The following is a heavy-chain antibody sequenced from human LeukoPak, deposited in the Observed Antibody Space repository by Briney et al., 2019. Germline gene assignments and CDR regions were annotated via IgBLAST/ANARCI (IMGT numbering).Heavy chain of an antibody. CDR1: GFTFSNYW. D-gene: IGHD1-26*01. V-gene: IGHV3-74*01. CDR3: ARDSGSYPPYFDY. CDR2: INSDGSST. J-gene: IGHJ4*02. Sequence: GGSLRLSCAVSGFTFSNYWMHWVRQAPGKGLVWVSRINSDGSSTTYADSVKGRFTISRDNSKNTLYLQMNSLRAEDTAVYYCARDSGSYPPYFDYWGQGTLVTVSS.